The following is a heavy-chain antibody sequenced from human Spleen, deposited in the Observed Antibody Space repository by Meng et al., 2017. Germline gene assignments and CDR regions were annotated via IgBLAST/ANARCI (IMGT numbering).Heavy chain of an antibody. CDR3: ARGPTTMAHDFDY. Sequence: VQLTQWGPGLFKPSGTLALTCVVSGGSFSDYYWSWIRQPPGKGLEWIGEINHSGSTNYNPSLESRATISVDTSQNNLSLKLSSVTAADSAVYYCARGPTTMAHDFDYWGQGTLVTVSS. CDR2: INHSGST. CDR1: GGSFSDYY. V-gene: IGHV4-34*01. J-gene: IGHJ4*02. D-gene: IGHD4-11*01.